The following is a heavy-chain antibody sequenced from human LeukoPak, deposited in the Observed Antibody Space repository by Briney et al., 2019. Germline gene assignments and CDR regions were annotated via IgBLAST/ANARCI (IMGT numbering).Heavy chain of an antibody. Sequence: GGSLRLSCAASGFSFSSYWMHWVRQAPGKGLVWVARINSDGSTTNYADYVKGRFTISRDNAKNTLYLQMNSLRAEDTAVYYCARDEGAYYDSSGYSLDYWSQGTLVTVSS. CDR2: INSDGSTT. D-gene: IGHD3-22*01. CDR1: GFSFSSYW. J-gene: IGHJ4*02. CDR3: ARDEGAYYDSSGYSLDY. V-gene: IGHV3-74*01.